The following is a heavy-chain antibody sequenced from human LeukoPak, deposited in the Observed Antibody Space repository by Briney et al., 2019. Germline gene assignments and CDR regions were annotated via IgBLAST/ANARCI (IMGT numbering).Heavy chain of an antibody. CDR1: GDSISYFY. V-gene: IGHV4-4*07. Sequence: PSETLSLTCSVSGDSISYFYWSWIRQAAGKGLEWIGRIYNSGSTDYNASLKSRVTMSVDTFRNQFSLKLTSVTAADTAIYYCAKSDYYGASDYWGQGTLVTVSS. D-gene: IGHD3-10*01. J-gene: IGHJ4*02. CDR2: IYNSGST. CDR3: AKSDYYGASDY.